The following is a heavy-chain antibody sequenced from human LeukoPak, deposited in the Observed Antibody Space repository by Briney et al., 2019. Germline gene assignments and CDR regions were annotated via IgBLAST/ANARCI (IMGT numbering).Heavy chain of an antibody. V-gene: IGHV1-2*02. CDR3: GRDIGDDVWDY. Sequence: GASVKVSLKACGFTFTGYYMHWVRQAPGQGVEWLGWINPNSGGTKYAQKMQGRITMTRDTTINSAFMVMSRLRAEDAAVYYCGRDIGDDVWDYWGRGTLVTVSS. J-gene: IGHJ4*02. CDR2: INPNSGGT. D-gene: IGHD3-16*01. CDR1: GFTFTGYY.